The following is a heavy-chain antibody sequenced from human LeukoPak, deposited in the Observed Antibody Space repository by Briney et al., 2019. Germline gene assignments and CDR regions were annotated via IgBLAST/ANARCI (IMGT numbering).Heavy chain of an antibody. V-gene: IGHV4-59*11. CDR1: GGSIRNHH. CDR2: ISYSGST. CDR3: ARVGRGDYVWGSYSFDY. Sequence: SGTLSLTCSVSGGSIRNHHWTWIRQPPGKGLEWIGYISYSGSTSYNPSLKSRVTISVDPSKNQFSLKLSSVTAADTAMYYCARVGRGDYVWGSYSFDYWGQGTLVTVSS. J-gene: IGHJ4*02. D-gene: IGHD3-16*01.